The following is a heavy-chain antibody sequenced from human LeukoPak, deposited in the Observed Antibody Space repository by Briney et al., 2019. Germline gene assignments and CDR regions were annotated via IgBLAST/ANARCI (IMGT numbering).Heavy chain of an antibody. J-gene: IGHJ4*02. V-gene: IGHV3-23*01. D-gene: IGHD2-21*01. CDR3: AKDVAEGNGFDY. CDR2: ISDSGGDT. Sequence: GGSLRLSCVASGFTFSSHAMSWVRQAPGKGLEWVSDISDSGGDTYYADSVKGRFSISRDNSKNMVHLQMSGLRAEDTAIYYCAKDVAEGNGFDYWGQGTLVTVSS. CDR1: GFTFSSHA.